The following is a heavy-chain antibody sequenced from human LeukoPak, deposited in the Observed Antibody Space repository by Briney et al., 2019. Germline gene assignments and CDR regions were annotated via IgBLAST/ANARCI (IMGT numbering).Heavy chain of an antibody. V-gene: IGHV4-39*01. D-gene: IGHD3-16*02. CDR3: ARGYYDYIWGSYRDDSYYFDY. Sequence: PSETLSLTCTVSGGSISSSSYYWGWIRQPPGKGLEWIGSIYYSGSTYSNPSLKSRVTISVDTSKNQFSLKLSSVTAADTAVYYCARGYYDYIWGSYRDDSYYFDYWGQGTLVTVSS. J-gene: IGHJ4*02. CDR1: GGSISSSSYY. CDR2: IYYSGST.